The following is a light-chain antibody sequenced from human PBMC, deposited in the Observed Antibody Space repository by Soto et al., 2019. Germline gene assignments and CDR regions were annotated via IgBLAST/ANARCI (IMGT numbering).Light chain of an antibody. J-gene: IGLJ2*01. Sequence: QPVLTQPASVSGSPGQSISISCTGTNSDFGSYNLVSWYQQYPGKAPKLMIYEDNKRPSGVSYRFSGSKSGNTASLTISGLQAEDEADYYCCSYAGSNVVFGGGTKLTVL. CDR2: EDN. V-gene: IGLV2-23*01. CDR3: CSYAGSNVV. CDR1: NSDFGSYNL.